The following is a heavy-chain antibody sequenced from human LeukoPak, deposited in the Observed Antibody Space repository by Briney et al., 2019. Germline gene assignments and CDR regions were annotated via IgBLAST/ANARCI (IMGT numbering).Heavy chain of an antibody. J-gene: IGHJ1*01. Sequence: PGGSLRLSCAASGFSFSSFGMSWVRQAPGKGLEWVAVISYDGSNKYYADSVKGRFTISRDNSKNTLYLQMNSLRAEDTAVYYCARDEHWGQGTLVTVSS. CDR3: ARDEH. CDR1: GFSFSSFG. CDR2: ISYDGSNK. V-gene: IGHV3-30*03.